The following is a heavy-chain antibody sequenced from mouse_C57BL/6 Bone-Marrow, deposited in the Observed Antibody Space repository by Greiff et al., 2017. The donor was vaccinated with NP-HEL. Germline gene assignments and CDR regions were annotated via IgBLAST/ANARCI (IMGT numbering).Heavy chain of an antibody. CDR2: INPGSGGT. CDR3: ARPNWDGDY. V-gene: IGHV1-54*01. D-gene: IGHD4-1*01. CDR1: GYAFTNYL. Sequence: VQLQQSGAELVRPGTSVKVSCKASGYAFTNYLIEWVKQRPGQGLEWIGVINPGSGGTNYNEKFKGKATLTADKSSSTAYMQLSSLTSEDSAVYFCARPNWDGDYWGQGTTLTVSS. J-gene: IGHJ2*01.